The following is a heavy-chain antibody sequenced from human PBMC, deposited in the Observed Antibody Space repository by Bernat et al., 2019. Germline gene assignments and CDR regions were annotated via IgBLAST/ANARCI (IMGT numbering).Heavy chain of an antibody. CDR3: ARGYSSGWYNY. CDR1: GYTITSYA. D-gene: IGHD6-19*01. V-gene: IGHV1-3*01. J-gene: IGHJ4*02. CDR2: INAGNGNT. Sequence: QVQLVQSGAEVKKPWASLKVSCKASGYTITSYAMHWVRQAPGQRLELMGWINAGNGNTKHSQKFQGRVTITRDTSASTAYMELSSLRSADTAVYYCARGYSSGWYNYWGQGTLVTVSS.